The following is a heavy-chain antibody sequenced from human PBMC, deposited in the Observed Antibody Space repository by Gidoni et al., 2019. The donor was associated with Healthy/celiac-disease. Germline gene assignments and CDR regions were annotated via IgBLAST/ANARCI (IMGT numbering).Heavy chain of an antibody. V-gene: IGHV3-74*01. CDR1: GFTFRSYW. J-gene: IGHJ3*02. CDR3: ARDENKWELTFSAFDI. D-gene: IGHD1-26*01. Sequence: EVQLVESGGGLVQPGGSLRLSGAASGFTFRSYWMHWVRQAPGKGLVWVSRINSDGSSTSYADSVKGRFTISRDNAKNTLYLQMNSLRAEDTAVYYCARDENKWELTFSAFDIWGQGTMVTVSS. CDR2: INSDGSST.